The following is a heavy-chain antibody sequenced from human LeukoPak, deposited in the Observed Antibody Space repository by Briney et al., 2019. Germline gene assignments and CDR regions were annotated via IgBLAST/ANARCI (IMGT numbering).Heavy chain of an antibody. CDR1: GGSISSGGYS. CDR3: ARSGVPNYYDSSGYSDNWFDP. D-gene: IGHD3-22*01. CDR2: IYHSGST. J-gene: IGHJ5*02. V-gene: IGHV4-30-2*02. Sequence: KSSETLSLTCAVSGGSISSGGYSWSWIRQPPGKGLEWIGYIYHSGSTYYNPSLKSRVTISVDTSKNQFSLKLSSVTAADTAVYYCARSGVPNYYDSSGYSDNWFDPWGQGTLVTVSS.